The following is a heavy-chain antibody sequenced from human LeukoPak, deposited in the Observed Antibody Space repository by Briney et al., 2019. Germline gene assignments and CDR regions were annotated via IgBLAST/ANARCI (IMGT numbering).Heavy chain of an antibody. CDR2: IKSKTDGGTT. J-gene: IGHJ4*02. D-gene: IGHD3-16*01. Sequence: GGSLRLSCAASGFTVSGNYMNWVRQAPGKGLEWVGRIKSKTDGGTTDHAAPVKGRFTISRDDSKNTLYLQMNSLKTEDTAVYYCTTDRYMITFGGVIVRGQYWGQGTLVTVSS. CDR1: GFTVSGNY. V-gene: IGHV3-15*07. CDR3: TTDRYMITFGGVIVRGQY.